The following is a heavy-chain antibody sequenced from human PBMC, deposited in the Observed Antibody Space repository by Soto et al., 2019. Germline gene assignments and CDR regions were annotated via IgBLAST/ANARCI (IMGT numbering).Heavy chain of an antibody. CDR2: IYYSGST. J-gene: IGHJ4*02. CDR1: GGSISSSSYY. D-gene: IGHD6-13*01. CDR3: ARRLRIAAAGMGFDY. V-gene: IGHV4-39*01. Sequence: PSETLSLTCTVSGGSISSSSYYWGWIRQPPGKGLEWIGSIYYSGSTYYNPSLKSRVTISVDTSKNQFSLKLSSVTAADTAVYYCARRLRIAAAGMGFDYWGQGTLVTVSS.